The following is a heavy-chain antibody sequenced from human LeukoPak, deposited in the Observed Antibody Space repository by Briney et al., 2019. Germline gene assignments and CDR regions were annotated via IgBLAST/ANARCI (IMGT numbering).Heavy chain of an antibody. D-gene: IGHD3-3*01. CDR2: ISSSSSTI. CDR3: ARDNYDFWSGYSIDWFDP. V-gene: IGHV3-48*01. J-gene: IGHJ5*02. Sequence: GGSLRLSCAASGFTFSSYSMNWVRQAPGKGLEWVSYISSSSSTIYYADSVKGRFTISRDNAKNSLYLQMNSLRAEDTAVYYCARDNYDFWSGYSIDWFDPWGQGTLVTVSS. CDR1: GFTFSSYS.